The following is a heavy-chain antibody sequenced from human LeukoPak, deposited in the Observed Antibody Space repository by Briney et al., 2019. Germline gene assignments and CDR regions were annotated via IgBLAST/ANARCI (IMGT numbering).Heavy chain of an antibody. Sequence: PGRSLRLSCAASGFTFSSYGMHWVRQAPGKGLEWVAVISYDGSNKYYADSVKGRFTISRDNSKNTLYLQMNSLRAEDTAVYYCAKDYRSHPRPGYYYYGMDVWGQGTTVTVSS. D-gene: IGHD1-26*01. CDR2: ISYDGSNK. CDR1: GFTFSSYG. J-gene: IGHJ6*02. V-gene: IGHV3-30*18. CDR3: AKDYRSHPRPGYYYYGMDV.